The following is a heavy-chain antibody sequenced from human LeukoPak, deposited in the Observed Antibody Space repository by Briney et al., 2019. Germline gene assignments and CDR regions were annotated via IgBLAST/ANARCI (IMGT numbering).Heavy chain of an antibody. V-gene: IGHV3-21*01. CDR2: INSSGNQK. J-gene: IGHJ5*02. D-gene: IGHD2-15*01. CDR3: AREAWGYCSGGSCYQLEYNWFDP. Sequence: GGSLRLSCAASGFTFSTYALNWVRQAPGKGLEWVSSINSSGNQKFYAASVKGRFTISRDNTKNTLFLQMNSLRAEDTAVYYCAREAWGYCSGGSCYQLEYNWFDPWGQGTLVTVSS. CDR1: GFTFSTYA.